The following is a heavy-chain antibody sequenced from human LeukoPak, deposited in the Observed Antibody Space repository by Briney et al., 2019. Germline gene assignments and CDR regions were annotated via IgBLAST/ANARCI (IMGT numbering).Heavy chain of an antibody. CDR2: ISTRVDTT. CDR3: ARENTMTGWFDS. D-gene: IGHD3-22*01. J-gene: IGHJ5*01. V-gene: IGHV3-11*04. CDR1: GFIFSDYY. Sequence: GGSLRLSCAASGFIFSDYYMSWIRQAPGKGLEWVSYISTRVDTTYYANSVKGRFTISRDDDKQSLYLQMNSLRAEDTAVYYCARENTMTGWFDSWGQGTLVSVSS.